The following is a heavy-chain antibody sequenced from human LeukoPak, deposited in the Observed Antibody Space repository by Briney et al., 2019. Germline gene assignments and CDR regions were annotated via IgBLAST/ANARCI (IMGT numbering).Heavy chain of an antibody. V-gene: IGHV4-34*01. CDR3: ARYLDYGGNSRVFQH. CDR1: GGSLSAYY. D-gene: IGHD4-23*01. J-gene: IGHJ1*01. Sequence: SETLSLACAVYGGSLSAYYWTWIRQPPGKGLEWIGEINHGGSTNYNPSLKSRVTISIDTFKNQFSLKLSSVTAADTAVYYCARYLDYGGNSRVFQHWGQGTLVTVSS. CDR2: INHGGST.